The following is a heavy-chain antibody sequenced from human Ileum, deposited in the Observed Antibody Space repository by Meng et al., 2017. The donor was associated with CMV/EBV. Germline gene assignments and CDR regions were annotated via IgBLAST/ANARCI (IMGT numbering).Heavy chain of an antibody. V-gene: IGHV3-11*06. J-gene: IGHJ4*02. D-gene: IGHD3-22*01. CDR1: GFSFRDFH. CDR2: ISRDNTYT. CDR3: ARGHYDSF. Sequence: VEPGGCFVKSGASLRLFCGGSGFSFRDFHMNWIRQARGKGPEWVSFISRDNTYTNYADYVKGRFTISRDKAKNLLFLQMNSLRVEDTALYYCARGHYDSFWGRGTLVTVSS.